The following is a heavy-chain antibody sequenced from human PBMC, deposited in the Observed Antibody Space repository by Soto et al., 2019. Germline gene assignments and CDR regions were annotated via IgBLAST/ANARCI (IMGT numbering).Heavy chain of an antibody. CDR1: GFTFSRHG. D-gene: IGHD3-22*01. Sequence: PGGSLRLSCAASGFTFSRHGMHWVRQAPGKGLEWVSYISYDGSNKYYVDSVKGRFTISRDNSKNTLYLQMNSLRAEDTAVYYCARYISSGYYRLFDYWGQGTLVTVSS. CDR2: ISYDGSNK. CDR3: ARYISSGYYRLFDY. J-gene: IGHJ4*02. V-gene: IGHV3-30*03.